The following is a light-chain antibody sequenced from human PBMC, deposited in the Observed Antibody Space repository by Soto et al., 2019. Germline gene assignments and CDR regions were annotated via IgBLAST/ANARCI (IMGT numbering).Light chain of an antibody. CDR1: SGHSSYA. CDR3: QTWGTGTRGV. CDR2: LNSDGSH. V-gene: IGLV4-69*01. J-gene: IGLJ7*01. Sequence: QLVLTQSPSASASLGASVKLTCTLSSGHSSYAIAWHQQQPEKGPRYLMKLNSDGSHSKGDGIPDRFSGSSSGAERYLTISSLQSEDEADYYCQTWGTGTRGVFGGGTQLTVL.